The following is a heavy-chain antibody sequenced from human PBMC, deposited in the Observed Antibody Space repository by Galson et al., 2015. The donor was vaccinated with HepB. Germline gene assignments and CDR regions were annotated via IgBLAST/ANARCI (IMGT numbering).Heavy chain of an antibody. CDR1: GLTFSSYA. CDR3: AKDLDIIVVTAPIFSYFAMDV. J-gene: IGHJ6*02. D-gene: IGHD2-2*01. V-gene: IGHV3-23*01. CDR2: ISGDGGRT. Sequence: SLRLSCAASGLTFSSYAMNWVRQAPGKGLEWVSLISGDGGRTYYADSVKGRFTISRDNSKNTLYLQMNSLRAEDTALYYCAKDLDIIVVTAPIFSYFAMDVWGQGTTVTVSS.